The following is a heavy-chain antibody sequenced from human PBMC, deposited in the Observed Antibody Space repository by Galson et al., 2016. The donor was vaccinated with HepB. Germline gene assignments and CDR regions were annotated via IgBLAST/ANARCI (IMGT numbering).Heavy chain of an antibody. Sequence: SLRLSCAASGFTFSSYAMNWVRQAPGKGLQWVSGISGGGVSTHYADSVKGRFTISRDNSKSSLYLDMSNLRAEDTAVYYCVRDISSSHFDLWGRGTLVTVTS. J-gene: IGHJ2*01. CDR2: ISGGGVST. D-gene: IGHD2-2*01. CDR3: VRDISSSHFDL. CDR1: GFTFSSYA. V-gene: IGHV3-23*01.